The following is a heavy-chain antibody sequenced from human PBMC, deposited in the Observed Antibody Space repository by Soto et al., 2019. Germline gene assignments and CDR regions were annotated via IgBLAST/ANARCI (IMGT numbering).Heavy chain of an antibody. Sequence: SETLSLTCTVSGGSISSSSYYWGWIRQPPGKGLEWIGSIYYSGSTYYNPSLKSRVTISVDTSKNQFSLKLSSVTAADTAVYYCASRTAAAGTSRKNWFDPWGQGTLVTVSS. CDR2: IYYSGST. CDR3: ASRTAAAGTSRKNWFDP. D-gene: IGHD6-13*01. J-gene: IGHJ5*02. V-gene: IGHV4-39*01. CDR1: GGSISSSSYY.